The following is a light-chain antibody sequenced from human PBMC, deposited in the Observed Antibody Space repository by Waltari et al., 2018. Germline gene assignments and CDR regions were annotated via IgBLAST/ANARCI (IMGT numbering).Light chain of an antibody. CDR1: SRDVGGYNY. J-gene: IGLJ2*01. CDR3: SSYTSSSTLV. Sequence: QSALTQPASVAGSPGQSIPISCTGTSRDVGGYNYVPWYQQFPGKAPKLLIYEVINRPSGISNRFSGSKSGNTASLAISGLQAEDEADYYCSSYTSSSTLVFGGGTKLTVL. V-gene: IGLV2-14*01. CDR2: EVI.